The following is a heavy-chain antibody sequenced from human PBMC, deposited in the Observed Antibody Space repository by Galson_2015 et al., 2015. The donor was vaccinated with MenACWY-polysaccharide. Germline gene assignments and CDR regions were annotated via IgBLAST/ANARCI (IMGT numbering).Heavy chain of an antibody. J-gene: IGHJ5*01. V-gene: IGHV3-23*01. CDR1: GFTFSSSA. D-gene: IGHD1-26*01. CDR3: AKGGGPRSGSHDS. Sequence: SLRLSCAVSGFTFSSSAMTWVRQAPGKGLACVSVIGGSDTDIYYADSVRGWFTISRDNSKNTLYLQMSSLRVEDTAIYYCAKGGGPRSGSHDSWGQGTLVTVSS. CDR2: IGGSDTDI.